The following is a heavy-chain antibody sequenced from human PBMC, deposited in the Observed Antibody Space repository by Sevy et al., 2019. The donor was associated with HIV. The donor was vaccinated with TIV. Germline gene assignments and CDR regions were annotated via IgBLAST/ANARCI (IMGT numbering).Heavy chain of an antibody. CDR3: AREREFTIFGVLIEYGMDV. CDR1: GVTVSSNY. Sequence: GGSLRLSCAASGVTVSSNYMSWVRQAPGKGLEWVSVIYSGGTTYYADSVKGRFTISRDNSKNTLYLQMNNLRAEDTAVYYCAREREFTIFGVLIEYGMDVWGQGTTVTVSS. D-gene: IGHD3-3*01. V-gene: IGHV3-53*01. J-gene: IGHJ6*02. CDR2: IYSGGTT.